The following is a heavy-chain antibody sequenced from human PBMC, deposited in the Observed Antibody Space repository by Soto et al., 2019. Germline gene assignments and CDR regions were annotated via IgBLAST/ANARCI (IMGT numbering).Heavy chain of an antibody. Sequence: LKISCAASGFTFSSYAMSWVRQAPGKGLEWVSAISGSGGSTYYADSVKGRFTISRDNSKNTLYLQMNSLRAEDTAVYYCAKANIVYCSSTSCPPYYYYYGMDVWGQGTTVTVSS. CDR2: ISGSGGST. D-gene: IGHD2-2*01. CDR3: AKANIVYCSSTSCPPYYYYYGMDV. CDR1: GFTFSSYA. V-gene: IGHV3-23*01. J-gene: IGHJ6*02.